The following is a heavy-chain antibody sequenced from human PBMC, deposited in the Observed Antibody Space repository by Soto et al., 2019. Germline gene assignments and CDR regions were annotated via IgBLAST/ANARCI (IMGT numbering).Heavy chain of an antibody. V-gene: IGHV4-31*03. CDR1: GGSISSGGYY. D-gene: IGHD3-22*01. J-gene: IGHJ5*02. CDR2: IYYSGST. Sequence: LSLTCTVSGGSISSGGYYWSWIRQHPGKGLEWIGYIYYSGSTYYNPSLKSRVTISVDTSKNQFSLKLSSVTAADTAVYYCAREIVATPYYYDSSGYYGNWFDPWGQGTLVTVSS. CDR3: AREIVATPYYYDSSGYYGNWFDP.